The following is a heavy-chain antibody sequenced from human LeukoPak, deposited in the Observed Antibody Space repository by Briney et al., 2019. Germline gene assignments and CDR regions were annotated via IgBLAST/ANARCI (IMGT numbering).Heavy chain of an antibody. D-gene: IGHD3-9*01. V-gene: IGHV4-34*01. J-gene: IGHJ4*02. CDR2: INHSGST. Sequence: PSETLSLTCAVYGGSFSGYYWSWIRQPPGKGLEWIGEINHSGSTNYNPSLKSRVTISVDTSKNQFSLKLSSVTAADTAVYYCARGGVRYFDWLPFDYWGQGTLVTVSS. CDR1: GGSFSGYY. CDR3: ARGGVRYFDWLPFDY.